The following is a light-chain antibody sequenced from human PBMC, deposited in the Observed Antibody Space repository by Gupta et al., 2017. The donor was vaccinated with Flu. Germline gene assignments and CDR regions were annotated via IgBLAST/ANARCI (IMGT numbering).Light chain of an antibody. Sequence: QLVLTQSPSASSSLGASVKLTCTLISGHSSYAIAWHQQQPEKGPRYLMKLNSDGRPSKGDGIPDRFSGSSSGDARSLTISSLQSEDEADSYCRTWGPGRRVFGAGTKLTVL. CDR3: RTWGPGRRV. V-gene: IGLV4-69*01. CDR2: LNSDGRP. CDR1: SGHSSYA. J-gene: IGLJ3*02.